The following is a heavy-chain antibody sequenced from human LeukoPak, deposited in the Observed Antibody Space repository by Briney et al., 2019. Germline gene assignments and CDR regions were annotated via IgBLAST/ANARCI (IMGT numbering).Heavy chain of an antibody. D-gene: IGHD4-23*01. V-gene: IGHV3-74*01. CDR2: INSDGSST. Sequence: PGGSLRLSCAASGFTFSSYWMHWVRQAPGKGLVWVSRINSDGSSTSYADSVKGRFTISRDNAKNTLYLQMNSLRAEDMAVYYCARGPPTRHTVVTHRYYYYMDVWGKGTTVTVSS. J-gene: IGHJ6*03. CDR1: GFTFSSYW. CDR3: ARGPPTRHTVVTHRYYYYMDV.